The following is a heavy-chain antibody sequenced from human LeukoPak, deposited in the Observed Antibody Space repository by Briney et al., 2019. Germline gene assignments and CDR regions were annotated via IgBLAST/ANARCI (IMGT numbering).Heavy chain of an antibody. Sequence: SETLSLTCTVSGGSISSYYWSWIRQHPGKGREWIGYIYYSGSTNYNPSLKSRVSISVDTSKNQFSLKLNSVTAADTAVYYCARVGDRKYYSDSSGYYYWFDPWGQGTLVTVSS. CDR1: GGSISSYY. D-gene: IGHD3-22*01. CDR2: IYYSGST. CDR3: ARVGDRKYYSDSSGYYYWFDP. J-gene: IGHJ5*02. V-gene: IGHV4-59*01.